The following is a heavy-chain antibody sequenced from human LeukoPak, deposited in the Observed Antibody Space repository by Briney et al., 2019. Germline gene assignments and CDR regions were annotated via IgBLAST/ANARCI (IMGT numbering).Heavy chain of an antibody. V-gene: IGHV3-7*01. J-gene: IGHJ4*02. CDR2: IKQDRSEK. CDR1: GFTFTNYW. D-gene: IGHD3-3*01. CDR3: ARLREIPVFGVVTKSTSYFDY. Sequence: GGSLRLSCAASGFTFTNYWMSWVRQAPGKGLELVANIKQDRSEKYYVDSVKGRFTISRGNAKNSLYLQMNSLRAEDTAVYYCARLREIPVFGVVTKSTSYFDYWGQGTLVTVSS.